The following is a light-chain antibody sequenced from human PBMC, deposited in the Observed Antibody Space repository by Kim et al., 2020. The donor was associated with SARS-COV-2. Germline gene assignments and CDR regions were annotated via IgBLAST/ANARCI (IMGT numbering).Light chain of an antibody. V-gene: IGLV1-44*01. CDR1: SSNIGSNT. CDR2: SNN. Sequence: ELTQPPSASGTPGQRVTISCSGSSSNIGSNTVNWYQQVPGTAPKLLIYSNNKRPSGVPDRFSGSKSGTSASLAISGLQSEDEADYYCATWDDSVNVWV. J-gene: IGLJ3*02. CDR3: ATWDDSVNVWV.